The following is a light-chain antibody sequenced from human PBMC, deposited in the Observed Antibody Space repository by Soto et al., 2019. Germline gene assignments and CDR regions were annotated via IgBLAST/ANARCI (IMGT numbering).Light chain of an antibody. CDR2: DVS. V-gene: IGLV2-11*01. Sequence: QSALTQPRSVSGSPGQSVTISCTGTSSDVGGYNYVSWYQQHPGKAPKLMIFDVSKRPSGVPDRFSGSKSDNTASLTISGLQAEDEADYYCCSYAGNYTYVFGTGTKVTVL. CDR1: SSDVGGYNY. CDR3: CSYAGNYTYV. J-gene: IGLJ1*01.